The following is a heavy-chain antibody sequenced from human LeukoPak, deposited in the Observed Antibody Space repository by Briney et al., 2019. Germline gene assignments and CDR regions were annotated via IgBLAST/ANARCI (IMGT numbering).Heavy chain of an antibody. D-gene: IGHD3-10*01. J-gene: IGHJ4*02. CDR1: GFTVSSNY. CDR3: ASGGMGARKYYSDPFDY. CDR2: IYSRGST. Sequence: PRGSLRLSCAASGFTVSSNYMSWVRQAPEKGLKWVSIIYSRGSTYYADSVKGRFTISRDDSKNTLYLQMNSLRAEDTAVYYCASGGMGARKYYSDPFDYWGQGTLVTVSS. V-gene: IGHV3-53*01.